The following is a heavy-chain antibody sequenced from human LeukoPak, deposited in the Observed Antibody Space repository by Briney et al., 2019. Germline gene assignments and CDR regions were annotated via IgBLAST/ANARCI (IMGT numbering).Heavy chain of an antibody. Sequence: SETLSLTCAVYGGSFSGYYWSWIRQPPGKGLEWIGEINHSGSTNYNPSLKSRVTISVDTSKNQFSLKLNSVTAADTAVYYCASLTGAFDIWGQGTMVTVSS. CDR1: GGSFSGYY. V-gene: IGHV4-34*01. CDR2: INHSGST. J-gene: IGHJ3*02. CDR3: ASLTGAFDI. D-gene: IGHD1-14*01.